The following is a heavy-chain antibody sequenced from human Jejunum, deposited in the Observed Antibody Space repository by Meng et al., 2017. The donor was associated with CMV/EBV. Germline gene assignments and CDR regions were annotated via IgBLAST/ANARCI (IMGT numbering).Heavy chain of an antibody. Sequence: ASGYSFTDSNVHWVRPAPGQGLEWMGYINHHSGGTNYAQQFQGRVTMTRDTSISAAYMELSSLRYDDTAVYFCAREQWLVYYFDYWGQGTLVTVSS. J-gene: IGHJ4*02. CDR3: AREQWLVYYFDY. D-gene: IGHD6-19*01. V-gene: IGHV1-2*02. CDR1: GYSFTDSN. CDR2: INHHSGGT.